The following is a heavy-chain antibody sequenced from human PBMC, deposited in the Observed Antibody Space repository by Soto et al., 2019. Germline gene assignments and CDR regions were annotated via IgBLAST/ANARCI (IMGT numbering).Heavy chain of an antibody. CDR1: GLNFSSYA. D-gene: IGHD2-21*01. CDR2: LSGSGGSA. J-gene: IGHJ6*03. CDR3: AKGPAFCGGDCYGIYYYYYMDV. V-gene: IGHV3-23*01. Sequence: EVQLLESGGGWVQPGGSLRLSCAASGLNFSSYAMSWVRQAPGKGLEWVSGLSGSGGSAYYADSVKGRFTTSRDNSKNSLYLQMNSLRAEDTAVYDCAKGPAFCGGDCYGIYYYYYMDVWGKGTTVTVSS.